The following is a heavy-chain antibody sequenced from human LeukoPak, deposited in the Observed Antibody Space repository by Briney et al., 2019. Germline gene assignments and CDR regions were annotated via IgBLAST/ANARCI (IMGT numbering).Heavy chain of an antibody. CDR1: GFTFSSYA. Sequence: PGRSLRLSCAASGFTFSSYAMHWVRRAPGKGLEWVAVISYDGSNKYYADSVKGRFTISRDNSKNTLYLQMNSLRAEDTAVYYCARGGSGWDDWFDPWGQGTLVTVSS. J-gene: IGHJ5*02. D-gene: IGHD6-19*01. CDR3: ARGGSGWDDWFDP. CDR2: ISYDGSNK. V-gene: IGHV3-30-3*01.